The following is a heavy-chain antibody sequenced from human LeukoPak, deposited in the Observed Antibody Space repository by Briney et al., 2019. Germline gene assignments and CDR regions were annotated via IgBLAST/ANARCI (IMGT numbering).Heavy chain of an antibody. J-gene: IGHJ4*02. CDR1: GFTFDDYA. D-gene: IGHD5-18*01. CDR2: ISGDGGST. Sequence: GGSLRLSCAASGFTFDDYAMHWVRQAPGKGLEWVSLISGDGGSTYYADSVKGRFTISRDNSKNSPYLQMNSLRIEDTALYYCAKERYSYGSRYFDYWGQGTLVTVSS. V-gene: IGHV3-43*02. CDR3: AKERYSYGSRYFDY.